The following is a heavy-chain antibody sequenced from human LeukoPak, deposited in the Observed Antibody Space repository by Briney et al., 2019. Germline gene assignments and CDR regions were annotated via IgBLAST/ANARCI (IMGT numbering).Heavy chain of an antibody. CDR2: IRPSGDNT. D-gene: IGHD6-19*01. V-gene: IGHV3-23*01. J-gene: IGHJ5*02. CDR3: ARVAGWHWFDP. Sequence: GGSPRLSCAASGFTFSSYSMNWVRQAPGRGLEWVSSIRPSGDNTYYGDSVKGRFTVSRDNSKNTVYLEMNNMRVDDTAVYYCARVAGWHWFDPWGQGTLVTVSS. CDR1: GFTFSSYS.